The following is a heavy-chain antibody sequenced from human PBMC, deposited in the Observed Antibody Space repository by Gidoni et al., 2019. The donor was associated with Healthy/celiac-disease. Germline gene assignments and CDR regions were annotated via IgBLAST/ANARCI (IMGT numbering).Heavy chain of an antibody. CDR1: GGSFSGYY. Sequence: QVQLQQWGAGLLKPSETLSLTCAVYGGSFSGYYWRWIRQPPGKGLEWIGEINHSGSTNYNPSLKSRVTISVDTSKNQFSLKLSSVTAADTAVYYCARGRDFWSGYRGSRHYWYFDLWGRGTLVTVSS. CDR3: ARGRDFWSGYRGSRHYWYFDL. V-gene: IGHV4-34*01. D-gene: IGHD3-3*01. CDR2: INHSGST. J-gene: IGHJ2*01.